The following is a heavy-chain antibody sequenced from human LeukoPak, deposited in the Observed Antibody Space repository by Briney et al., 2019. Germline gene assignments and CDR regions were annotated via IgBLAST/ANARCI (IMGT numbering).Heavy chain of an antibody. J-gene: IGHJ3*02. D-gene: IGHD3-10*01. CDR1: GGPISSGGYY. CDR2: IYHSGST. CDR3: ARVPLDGGTTDGITMVRGVIISPPGAFDI. Sequence: SETLSLTCTVSGGPISSGGYYWSWIRQPPGKGLGWIGYIYHSGSTYYNPSLKSRVTISVDRSKNQFSLKLSSVTAADTAVYYCARVPLDGGTTDGITMVRGVIISPPGAFDIWGQGTMVTVSS. V-gene: IGHV4-30-2*01.